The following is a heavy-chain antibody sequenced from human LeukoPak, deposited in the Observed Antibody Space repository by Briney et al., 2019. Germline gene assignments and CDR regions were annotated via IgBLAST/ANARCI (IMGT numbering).Heavy chain of an antibody. D-gene: IGHD6-19*01. CDR2: ISWNSVSI. CDR3: AREPGDSSGCFDY. V-gene: IGHV3-9*01. Sequence: GGSLRLSCAASGFTFHDYAMHWVRQAPGKGLEWVSGISWNSVSIGYADSVRGRFTISRDNSKNTLYLQMNSLRAEDTAVYYCAREPGDSSGCFDYWGQGTLVTVSS. CDR1: GFTFHDYA. J-gene: IGHJ4*02.